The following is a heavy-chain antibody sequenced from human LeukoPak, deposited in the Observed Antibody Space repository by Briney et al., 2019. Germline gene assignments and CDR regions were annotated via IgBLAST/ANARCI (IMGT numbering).Heavy chain of an antibody. J-gene: IGHJ5*02. Sequence: SETLSLTCAVYGGSFSGYYWSWIRQPPGKGLEWIGEINHSGSTNYNPSLKSRVTISVDTSKNQFSLKLSSVTAADTAVYYCARKPGSGSYWGNWFDPRGQGTLVTVYS. CDR2: INHSGST. D-gene: IGHD3-10*01. V-gene: IGHV4-34*01. CDR1: GGSFSGYY. CDR3: ARKPGSGSYWGNWFDP.